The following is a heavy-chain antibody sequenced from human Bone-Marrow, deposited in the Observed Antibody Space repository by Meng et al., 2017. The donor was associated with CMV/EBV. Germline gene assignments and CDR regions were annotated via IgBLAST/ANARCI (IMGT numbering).Heavy chain of an antibody. CDR1: GYTFTGYY. D-gene: IGHD2-2*01. J-gene: IGHJ4*02. V-gene: IGHV1-69*05. CDR3: AIFPRRGYCSSTSCDRLWDY. Sequence: SVKVSCKASGYTFTGYYMHWVRQAPGQGLEWMGGIIPIFGTANYAQKFQGRVTITTDESTSTAYMELSSLRSEDTAVYYCAIFPRRGYCSSTSCDRLWDYWGQGTLVTVSS. CDR2: IIPIFGTA.